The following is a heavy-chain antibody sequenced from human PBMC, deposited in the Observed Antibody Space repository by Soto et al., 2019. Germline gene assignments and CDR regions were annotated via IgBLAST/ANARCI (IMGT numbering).Heavy chain of an antibody. CDR2: ITVYNGDT. V-gene: IGHV1-45*02. Sequence: QMQLVQSGTEVKKTGSSVKISCKASGYSFTYRYLHWVRQAPGQPFEWMGWITVYNGDTKYAQRFQHRGTITRETSLTAVYMEMRTLTSEDTAMYDCVSSPLAGPLPDDVLDEWGQGTMVTVSS. CDR3: VSSPLAGPLPDDVLDE. CDR1: GYSFTYRY. J-gene: IGHJ3*01.